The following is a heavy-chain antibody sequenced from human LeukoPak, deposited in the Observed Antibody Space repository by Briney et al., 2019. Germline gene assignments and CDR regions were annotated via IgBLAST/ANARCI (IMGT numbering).Heavy chain of an antibody. D-gene: IGHD1-26*01. V-gene: IGHV4-30-4*08. Sequence: SQTLSLTCTVSGGSISSGDYYWSWIRQPPGKGLEWIGYIYYSGSTYYNPSLKSRVTISVDTSKNQFSLKLSSVTAADTAVYYCARGSVGAGDFDYWGQGTLVTVSS. CDR1: GGSISSGDYY. J-gene: IGHJ4*02. CDR2: IYYSGST. CDR3: ARGSVGAGDFDY.